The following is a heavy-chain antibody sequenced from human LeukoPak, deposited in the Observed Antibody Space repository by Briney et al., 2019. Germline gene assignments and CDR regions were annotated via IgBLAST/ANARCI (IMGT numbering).Heavy chain of an antibody. CDR3: AKRDPRPFAFDI. Sequence: GGSLRLSCAASGFTFDNYAMSWVRQTPGKGLEWVSLISGSGSNTYYADSVKGRFTISRDNSKSTLYLQMNSLRVEDTAVYYCAKRDPRPFAFDIWGQGTMVAVSS. V-gene: IGHV3-23*01. CDR1: GFTFDNYA. J-gene: IGHJ3*02. CDR2: ISGSGSNT.